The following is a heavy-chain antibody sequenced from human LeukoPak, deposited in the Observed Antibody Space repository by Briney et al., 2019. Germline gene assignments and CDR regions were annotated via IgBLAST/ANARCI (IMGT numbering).Heavy chain of an antibody. CDR1: GFTFSTYS. CDR3: AKDADYVWGSYRRNYFDY. V-gene: IGHV3-21*04. CDR2: ISSDSRYI. D-gene: IGHD3-16*02. Sequence: GGSLRLSCAASGFTFSTYSMNWVRQAPGKGLEWVSSISSDSRYIYYADSVKGRFTISRDNAKNSLYLQMNSLRAEDTALYYCAKDADYVWGSYRRNYFDYWGQGTLVTVSS. J-gene: IGHJ4*02.